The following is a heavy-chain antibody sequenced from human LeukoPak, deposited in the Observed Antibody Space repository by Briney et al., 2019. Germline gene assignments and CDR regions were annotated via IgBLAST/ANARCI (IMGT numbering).Heavy chain of an antibody. CDR1: GGSISSSNW. Sequence: PSETLSLTCAVSGGSISSSNWWSWVRQPPGKGLEWLGEIYHSGSTDYNPSLKSRVILSVDRSKNQFSLTLTSVTAADTAVYYCARGEFDGGVYFDYWGQGTLVTVSS. V-gene: IGHV4-4*02. J-gene: IGHJ4*02. D-gene: IGHD3-16*01. CDR2: IYHSGST. CDR3: ARGEFDGGVYFDY.